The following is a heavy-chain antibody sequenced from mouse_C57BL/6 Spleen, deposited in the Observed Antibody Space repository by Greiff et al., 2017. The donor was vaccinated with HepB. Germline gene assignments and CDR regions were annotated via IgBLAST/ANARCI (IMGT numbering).Heavy chain of an antibody. J-gene: IGHJ2*01. V-gene: IGHV5-4*01. CDR3: ARDRGYGY. D-gene: IGHD2-2*01. CDR2: ISDGGSYT. Sequence: DVKLVESGGGLVKPGGSLKLSCAASGFTFSSYAMSWVRQTPEKRLEWVATISDGGSYTYYPDNVKCRFTISRDNAKNNLYLQMSHLKSEDTAMYYCARDRGYGYWGQGTTLTVSS. CDR1: GFTFSSYA.